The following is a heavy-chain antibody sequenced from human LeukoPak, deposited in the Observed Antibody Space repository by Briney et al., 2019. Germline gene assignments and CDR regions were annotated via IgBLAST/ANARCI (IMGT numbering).Heavy chain of an antibody. V-gene: IGHV1-18*01. Sequence: GASVKVSCKASGYTFTNYGISWVRQAPGQGLEWMGWISAYSGNTNYAQKLQGRVTMTTDTSTSTAYMELGSLRFDDTAVYYCARDRSSLAVSDSRTSDYWGQGTLVTVSS. J-gene: IGHJ4*02. CDR3: ARDRSSLAVSDSRTSDY. D-gene: IGHD6-19*01. CDR1: GYTFTNYG. CDR2: ISAYSGNT.